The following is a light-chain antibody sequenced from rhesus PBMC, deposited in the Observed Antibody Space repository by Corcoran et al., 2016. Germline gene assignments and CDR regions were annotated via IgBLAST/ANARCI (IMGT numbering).Light chain of an antibody. V-gene: IGKV1-43*02. Sequence: DIQMTQSPSSLSASVGDRVTITCRASQGISTYLNWYQQKPVKAPKRLIYAASSLESGVPSRLSGSGSGTDFTFTISSLQPEDFATYYCLQYNSDPLTFGGGTKVEIK. J-gene: IGKJ4*01. CDR1: QGISTY. CDR3: LQYNSDPLT. CDR2: AAS.